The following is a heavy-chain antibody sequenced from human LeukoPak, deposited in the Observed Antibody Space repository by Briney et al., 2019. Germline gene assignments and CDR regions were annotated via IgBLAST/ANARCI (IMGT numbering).Heavy chain of an antibody. D-gene: IGHD2-2*02. CDR1: GFTFSSYG. V-gene: IGHV3-33*01. Sequence: PGGSLRLSCAASGFTFSSYGMHWVRQAPGKGLEWVAVIWYDGSNKYYADSAKGRFTISRDNSKNTLYLQMNSLRAEDTAVYYCARARYCSSTSCYTYYYYYYMDVWGKGTTVTVSS. CDR3: ARARYCSSTSCYTYYYYYYMDV. J-gene: IGHJ6*03. CDR2: IWYDGSNK.